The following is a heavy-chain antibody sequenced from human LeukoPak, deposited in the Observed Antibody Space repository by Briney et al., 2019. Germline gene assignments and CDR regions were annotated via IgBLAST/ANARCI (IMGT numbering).Heavy chain of an antibody. CDR3: VRGRMAAIDY. Sequence: GGSLRLSCAASGFPFSSYSMNWVRQAPGKGLEWVSYICNGSSHIYNAVSVKGGFTIYRDYAKKSLYVQMNRQSEEDTGVYYCVRGRMAAIDYWGQGTLVTVSS. V-gene: IGHV3-48*02. CDR1: GFPFSSYS. J-gene: IGHJ4*02. D-gene: IGHD5-12*01. CDR2: ICNGSSHI.